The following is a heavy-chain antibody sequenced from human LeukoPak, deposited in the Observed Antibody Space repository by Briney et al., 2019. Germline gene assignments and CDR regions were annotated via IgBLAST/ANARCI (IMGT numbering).Heavy chain of an antibody. D-gene: IGHD2-2*01. CDR2: IYSGGST. J-gene: IGHJ4*02. V-gene: IGHV3-53*01. CDR3: ARYYCSSTSCYGGGY. Sequence: GGSLRLSCAASGFTVSSNYMSWVRQAPGKGLEWVSVIYSGGSTYYTDSVKGRFTISRDNSKNTLYLQMNSLRAEDTAVYYCARYYCSSTSCYGGGYWGQGTLVTVSS. CDR1: GFTVSSNY.